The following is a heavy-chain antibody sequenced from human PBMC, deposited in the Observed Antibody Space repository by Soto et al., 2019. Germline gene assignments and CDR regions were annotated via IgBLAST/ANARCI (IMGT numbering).Heavy chain of an antibody. CDR3: AGGYDFYYYYGMDV. CDR1: GGSISSYY. V-gene: IGHV4-59*01. Sequence: PSDTLSLTCTGSGGSISSYYWSWIRQPPGKGLEWIGYVYYSGSTNYNPSLKSRVTISVDTSKNQFSLKLSSVTAADTAVYYCAGGYDFYYYYGMDVWGQGTTVT. D-gene: IGHD5-12*01. CDR2: VYYSGST. J-gene: IGHJ6*02.